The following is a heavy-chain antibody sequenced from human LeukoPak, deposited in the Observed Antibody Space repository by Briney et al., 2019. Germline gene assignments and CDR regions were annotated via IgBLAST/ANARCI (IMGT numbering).Heavy chain of an antibody. CDR1: GYTFTGYY. CDR3: AREVGYDSSGQGLDV. J-gene: IGHJ6*04. CDR2: INPNSGGT. Sequence: GASVKVSCKASGYTFTGYYMHWVRQAPGQWLEWMGRINPNSGGTNYAQKFQGRVTMTRDTSISTAYMELSRLRSDDTAVYYCAREVGYDSSGQGLDVWGKGTTVTVSS. D-gene: IGHD3-22*01. V-gene: IGHV1-2*06.